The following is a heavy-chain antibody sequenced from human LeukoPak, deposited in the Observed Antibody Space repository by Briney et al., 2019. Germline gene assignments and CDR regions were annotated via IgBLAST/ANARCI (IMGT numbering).Heavy chain of an antibody. CDR1: GFTFSSYA. CDR2: ISGSGGST. CDR3: AKATAYYDSSGPDY. V-gene: IGHV3-23*01. D-gene: IGHD3-22*01. Sequence: GGSLRLSCAASGFTFSSYAMSWVRQAPGKGLEWVSGISGSGGSTHYADSVKGRFTISRDNSKNTLYLQMNSLRAEDTAVYYCAKATAYYDSSGPDYWGQGTPVTVSS. J-gene: IGHJ4*02.